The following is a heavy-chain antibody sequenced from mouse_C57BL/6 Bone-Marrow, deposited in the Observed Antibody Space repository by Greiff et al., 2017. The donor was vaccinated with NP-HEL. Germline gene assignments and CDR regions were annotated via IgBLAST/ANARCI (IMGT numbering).Heavy chain of an antibody. CDR3: TNVLLQGRFAY. V-gene: IGHV5-9-1*02. CDR1: GFTFSSYA. D-gene: IGHD1-1*01. Sequence: EVMLVESGEGLVKPGGSLKLSCAASGFTFSSYAMSWVRQTPEKRLEWVAYISSGGDYIYYADTVKGRFTISRDNARNTLYLQMSSLKSEDTAMYYCTNVLLQGRFAYWGQGTLVTVSA. J-gene: IGHJ3*01. CDR2: ISSGGDYI.